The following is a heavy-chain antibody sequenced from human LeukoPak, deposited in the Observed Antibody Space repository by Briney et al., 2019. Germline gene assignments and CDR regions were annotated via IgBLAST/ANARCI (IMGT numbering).Heavy chain of an antibody. Sequence: GASVKVSCKASGGTFSSYAISWVRRAPGQGLEWMGGIIPIFGTANYAQKFQGRVTITADESTSTAYMELSSLRSEDTAVYYCARGSVGVTYYDFWSGYWYAFDIWGQGTMVTVSS. CDR1: GGTFSSYA. D-gene: IGHD3-3*01. CDR2: IIPIFGTA. V-gene: IGHV1-69*13. CDR3: ARGSVGVTYYDFWSGYWYAFDI. J-gene: IGHJ3*02.